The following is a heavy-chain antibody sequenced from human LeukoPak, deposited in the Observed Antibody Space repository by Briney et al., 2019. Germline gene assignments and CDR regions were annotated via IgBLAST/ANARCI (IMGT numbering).Heavy chain of an antibody. CDR3: ARARQNYDSDNWFDP. J-gene: IGHJ5*02. CDR2: IYSSGST. V-gene: IGHV4-61*09. Sequence: PSQTLSLTCTVSGGSISSGSYCWSWIRQPAGKGLEWIGHIYSSGSTNYNPSLKSRVTISVDTSKNQFSLKLSSVTAADTAVYYCARARQNYDSDNWFDPWGQGTLVTVSS. CDR1: GGSISSGSYC. D-gene: IGHD3-22*01.